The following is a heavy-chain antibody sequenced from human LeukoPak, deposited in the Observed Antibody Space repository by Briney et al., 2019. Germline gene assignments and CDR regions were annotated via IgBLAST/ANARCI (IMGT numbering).Heavy chain of an antibody. CDR3: ARRRDPQWLNAFDI. V-gene: IGHV3-30-3*01. CDR2: ISYDGSNK. Sequence: GGSLRLSCAASGFTFSSYAMHWVRQAPGKGLEWVAVISYDGSNKYYADSVKGRFTISRDNSKNTLYLQMNSLRAEDTAVYYCARRRDPQWLNAFDIWGQGTMVTVSS. CDR1: GFTFSSYA. D-gene: IGHD6-19*01. J-gene: IGHJ3*02.